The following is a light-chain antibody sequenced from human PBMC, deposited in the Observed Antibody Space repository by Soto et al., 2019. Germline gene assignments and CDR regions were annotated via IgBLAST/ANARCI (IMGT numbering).Light chain of an antibody. J-gene: IGKJ5*01. CDR1: QSVADN. V-gene: IGKV3-15*01. CDR3: QQRNNWPIT. Sequence: EVVITQSPATLSVSPGERVTLSCRSSQSVADNLAWCQKKPGQGPSLLIYGASTRATGIPARFSGSGSETDFTLNVSSLRSEDAALDDGQQRNNWPITFGQGTRLEIK. CDR2: GAS.